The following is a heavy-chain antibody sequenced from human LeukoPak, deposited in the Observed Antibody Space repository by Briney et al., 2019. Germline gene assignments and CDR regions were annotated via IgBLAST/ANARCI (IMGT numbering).Heavy chain of an antibody. CDR1: GYTFTRYG. CDR3: VAKAC. V-gene: IGHV1-8*01. Sequence: ASVKVSCKASGYTFTRYGISWVRQATGQGLEWMGWMNPNSGNTGYAQKLQGRVTMTMDTSISTAYMELTSLRSEDTAVYYCVAKACWGQGTLVTVSS. CDR2: MNPNSGNT. J-gene: IGHJ4*02.